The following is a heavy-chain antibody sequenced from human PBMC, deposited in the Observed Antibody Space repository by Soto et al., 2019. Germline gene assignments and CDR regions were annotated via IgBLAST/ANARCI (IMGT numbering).Heavy chain of an antibody. V-gene: IGHV1-69*01. CDR3: ALNLAYSSSLSQYSGMDV. Sequence: QVQLVQSGAEVKEPGSSVKVSCKASGGTFDDFIMNWVRQTPGQGLEWMGGIVPMFGTATYAEKFKGRVTTSTTGSTSTADLDLSSLRAEDTAVYDCALNLAYSSSLSQYSGMDVRGQAALDTISS. D-gene: IGHD6-19*01. CDR2: IVPMFGTA. CDR1: GGTFDDFI. J-gene: IGHJ6*02.